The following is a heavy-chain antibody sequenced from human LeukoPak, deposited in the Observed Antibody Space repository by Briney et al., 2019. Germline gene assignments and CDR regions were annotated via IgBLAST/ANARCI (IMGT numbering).Heavy chain of an antibody. J-gene: IGHJ4*02. D-gene: IGHD2-2*01. CDR3: ASSGKNVPDY. Sequence: GGSLRLSCAASGFTFSSYEMNWVRQAPGKGLEWVSYISSSGSTIYYADSVKGRFTISRDNAKNSLYLQMNSLRAEDTAVYYCASSGKNVPDYWGQGTLVTVSS. V-gene: IGHV3-48*03. CDR1: GFTFSSYE. CDR2: ISSSGSTI.